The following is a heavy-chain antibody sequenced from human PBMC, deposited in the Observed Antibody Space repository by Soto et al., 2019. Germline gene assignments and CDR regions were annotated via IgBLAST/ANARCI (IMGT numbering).Heavy chain of an antibody. CDR1: GYTFTSYG. CDR3: ARDSSSWYLYNWFDP. J-gene: IGHJ5*02. Sequence: GASVKVSCKASGYTFTSYGISWVRQAPGQGLEWMGWSSAYNGNTNYAQKLQGRVTMTTDTSTSTAYMELRSLRSDDTAVYYCARDSSSWYLYNWFDPWGQGTLVTVS. CDR2: SSAYNGNT. D-gene: IGHD6-13*01. V-gene: IGHV1-18*01.